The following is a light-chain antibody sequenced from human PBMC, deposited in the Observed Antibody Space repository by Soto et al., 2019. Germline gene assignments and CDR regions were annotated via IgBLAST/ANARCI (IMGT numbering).Light chain of an antibody. J-gene: IGLJ3*02. CDR1: SSNIGAGYD. Sequence: QSVLTQPPSVYGDPGQWGTISCTGSSSNIGAGYDVHGYQQLPGTAPKLLIHGNSNRPSGVPDRFSGSKSGTSASLAITGLQSEDEAYDYGQSYDSSLSGYWVFGGGTKLTVL. CDR2: GNS. V-gene: IGLV1-40*01. CDR3: QSYDSSLSGYWV.